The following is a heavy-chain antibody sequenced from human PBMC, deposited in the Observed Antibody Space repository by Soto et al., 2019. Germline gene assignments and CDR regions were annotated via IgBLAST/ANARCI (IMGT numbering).Heavy chain of an antibody. J-gene: IGHJ3*02. CDR1: GFSFEAYA. Sequence: EMPLVESGGGLVQPGRSLRLSCEGSGFSFEAYALHWVRQSPGKGLEWVSGITWNSGTIAYADTVKGRFTLSRDNSKNSLHLQMNNLIPEDTALYYCAKDRRPIAVAGAIDTWGQGTMVVVSS. V-gene: IGHV3-9*01. CDR3: AKDRRPIAVAGAIDT. D-gene: IGHD6-19*01. CDR2: ITWNSGTI.